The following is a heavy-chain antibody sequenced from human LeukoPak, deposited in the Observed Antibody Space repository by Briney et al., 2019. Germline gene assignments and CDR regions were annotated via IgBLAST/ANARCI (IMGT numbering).Heavy chain of an antibody. Sequence: GGSLRLSCAASGFTFSSYWMSWVRQAPGKGLEWVANIKQDGSEKYYVDSVKGRFTISRDNAKNPLYLQMNSLRAEDTAVYYCARDERYDFWSGYLYYFDYWGXXXXXTVXS. CDR2: IKQDGSEK. CDR1: GFTFSSYW. CDR3: ARDERYDFWSGYLYYFDY. J-gene: IGHJ4*01. V-gene: IGHV3-7*01. D-gene: IGHD3-3*01.